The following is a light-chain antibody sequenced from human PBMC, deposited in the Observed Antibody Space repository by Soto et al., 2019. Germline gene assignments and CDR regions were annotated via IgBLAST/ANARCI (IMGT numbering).Light chain of an antibody. Sequence: EIVLTQSPGTLSLSPGERATLSCRASQSVSSSYLAWYQQKPGQAPRLLIYGASSRATGIPDRFSGSGSGTDFTLTISRLEPEDFAVYYWQQYGSSPQTFGQGTKAEIK. J-gene: IGKJ1*01. CDR1: QSVSSSY. CDR3: QQYGSSPQT. CDR2: GAS. V-gene: IGKV3-20*01.